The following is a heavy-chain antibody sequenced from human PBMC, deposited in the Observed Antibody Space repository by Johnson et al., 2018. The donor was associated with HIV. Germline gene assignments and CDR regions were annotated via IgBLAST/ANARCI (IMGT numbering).Heavy chain of an antibody. Sequence: QVQLVESGGGVVQPGRSLRLSCAASGFNFNNYGMHWVRQAPGKGLEWVAVISYDGSTYYADSVKGRFTISRDNSKNTLYLQMNRLRAEDTAVYYCARDLLGRRADDAFDIWGQGTMVTVSS. CDR1: GFNFNNYG. V-gene: IGHV3-30*03. CDR2: ISYDGST. J-gene: IGHJ3*02. CDR3: ARDLLGRRADDAFDI. D-gene: IGHD2-21*01.